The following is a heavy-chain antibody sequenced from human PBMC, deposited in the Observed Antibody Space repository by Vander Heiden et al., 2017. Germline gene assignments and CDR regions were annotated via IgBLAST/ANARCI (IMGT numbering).Heavy chain of an antibody. CDR1: GYSFTGTY. D-gene: IGHD3-3*01. CDR2: INPDSGGT. Sequence: QVQLVQSGAEVRQPVASVKVSCKASGYSFTGTYLHWVRRAPGQGLEGMGWINPDSGGTNYTQKIQGRVTMTRDTSISTVYMELNRLRSDDTAVYYCARDLVILEWILDDYYYYGMDVWGQGTTVTVSS. V-gene: IGHV1-2*02. J-gene: IGHJ6*02. CDR3: ARDLVILEWILDDYYYYGMDV.